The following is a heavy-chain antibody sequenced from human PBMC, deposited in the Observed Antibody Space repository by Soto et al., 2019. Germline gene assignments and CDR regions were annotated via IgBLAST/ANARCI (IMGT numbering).Heavy chain of an antibody. J-gene: IGHJ6*02. CDR2: INPKSGGT. D-gene: IGHD2-8*01. CDR3: ARGDSTDCSNGVCSFFYNHDMDV. V-gene: IGHV1-2*04. CDR1: DTASPTI. Sequence: ASVRSPARLLDTASPTIIHWVRQAPGQGLEWLGRINPKSGGTSTAQKFQGWVTMTTDTSISTASMELTRLTSDDTAIYYCARGDSTDCSNGVCSFFYNHDMDVWGQGTTVTVSS.